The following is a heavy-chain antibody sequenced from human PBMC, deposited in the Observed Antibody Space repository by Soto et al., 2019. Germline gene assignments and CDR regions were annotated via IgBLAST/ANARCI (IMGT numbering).Heavy chain of an antibody. Sequence: QVQLQESGPGLVKPSQTLSLTCTVSGGSISSGGYYWSWIRQHPGKGLEWIGYIYYSGSTYYNPSLKSRVTRSVDTSKNQFSLKLSSVTAADTALYYCARGGGWYYGSGSSLLDYWGQGTLVTVSS. J-gene: IGHJ4*02. CDR3: ARGGGWYYGSGSSLLDY. D-gene: IGHD3-10*01. V-gene: IGHV4-31*03. CDR2: IYYSGST. CDR1: GGSISSGGYY.